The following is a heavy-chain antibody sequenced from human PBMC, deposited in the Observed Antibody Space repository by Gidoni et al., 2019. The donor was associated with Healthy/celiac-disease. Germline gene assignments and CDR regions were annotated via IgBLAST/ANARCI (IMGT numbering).Heavy chain of an antibody. V-gene: IGHV3-15*01. CDR1: GFTFSNAW. J-gene: IGHJ1*01. Sequence: EVQLVESGGGLVKPGGSLGLSCASSGFTFSNAWMSWVRQAPGKGLEWVGRIKSKTDGGTTDYAAPVKGRFTISRDDSKNTLYLQMNSLKTEDTAVYYCTTVDLPIVGTGGPRDWGQGTLVTVSS. CDR2: IKSKTDGGTT. CDR3: TTVDLPIVGTGGPRD. D-gene: IGHD1-26*01.